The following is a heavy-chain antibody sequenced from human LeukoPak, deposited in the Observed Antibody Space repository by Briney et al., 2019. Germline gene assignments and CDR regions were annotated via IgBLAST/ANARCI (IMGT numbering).Heavy chain of an antibody. Sequence: SETLSLTCSVSDDSITMYYWTWIRQPPGKGLEWIGYVYHTGSTNFNPSLNGRVSISRDTTKNLFSLRLRSVTAADMAVYYCARDTLNYYGSGKFNWFDPWGQGTLVTVSS. V-gene: IGHV4-4*08. CDR1: DDSITMYY. J-gene: IGHJ5*02. CDR3: ARDTLNYYGSGKFNWFDP. D-gene: IGHD3-10*01. CDR2: VYHTGST.